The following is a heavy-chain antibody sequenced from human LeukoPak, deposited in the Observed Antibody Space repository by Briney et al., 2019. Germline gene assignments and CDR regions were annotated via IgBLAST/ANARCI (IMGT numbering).Heavy chain of an antibody. CDR1: GYTFTNAD. V-gene: IGHV1-8*01. CDR3: ARYMVRGVITHFDY. D-gene: IGHD3-10*01. Sequence: ASVKVSCKASGYTFTNADINWVRQATGQGLEWMGWMNPDSGNTGYVQKFQGRVTMTRDTSTNTAYMELSNLTSDDTAVYYCARYMVRGVITHFDYWGQGTLVTVSS. CDR2: MNPDSGNT. J-gene: IGHJ4*02.